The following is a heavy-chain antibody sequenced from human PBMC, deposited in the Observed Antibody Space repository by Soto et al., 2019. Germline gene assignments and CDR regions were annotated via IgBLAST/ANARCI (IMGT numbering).Heavy chain of an antibody. CDR3: ARVMKGPMIREYYFDF. CDR1: GFTFSSYT. CDR2: ISSSSNYI. Sequence: EVQLVESGGGLVKPGGSLRLSCAASGFTFSSYTMNWVRQAPGKGLEWVSSISSSSNYIYYADSVKGRFTISRDDAKNSLYLQMNSRRAEDTAVYYCARVMKGPMIREYYFDFWGQGTLVTVSS. D-gene: IGHD3-10*01. V-gene: IGHV3-21*01. J-gene: IGHJ4*02.